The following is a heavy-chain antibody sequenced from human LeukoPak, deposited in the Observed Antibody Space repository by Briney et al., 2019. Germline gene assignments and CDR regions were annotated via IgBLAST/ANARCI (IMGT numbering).Heavy chain of an antibody. CDR1: GGSISSSSYY. J-gene: IGHJ4*02. CDR2: IYYSGST. D-gene: IGHD3-22*01. CDR3: ARSFEVNYYDSSGYFDY. V-gene: IGHV4-39*07. Sequence: SETLSLTCTVSGGSISSSSYYWGWIRQPPGKGLEWIGSIYYSGSTYYNPSLKSRVTISVDTSKNQFSLKLSSVTAADTAVYYCARSFEVNYYDSSGYFDYWGQGTLVTVSS.